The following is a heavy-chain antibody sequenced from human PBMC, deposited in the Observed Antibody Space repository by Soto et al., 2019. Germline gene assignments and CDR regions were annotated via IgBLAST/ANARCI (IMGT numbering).Heavy chain of an antibody. Sequence: SETLSLTCAVYGGSFSGYYWSWIRQPPGKGLEWIGEINHSGSTNYNPSLKSRVTISVDTSKNQFSLKLSSVTAADTAVYYCGRGIVVVVAATRVFYYYYMDVWGKGTTVTVSS. D-gene: IGHD2-15*01. J-gene: IGHJ6*03. V-gene: IGHV4-34*01. CDR1: GGSFSGYY. CDR2: INHSGST. CDR3: GRGIVVVVAATRVFYYYYMDV.